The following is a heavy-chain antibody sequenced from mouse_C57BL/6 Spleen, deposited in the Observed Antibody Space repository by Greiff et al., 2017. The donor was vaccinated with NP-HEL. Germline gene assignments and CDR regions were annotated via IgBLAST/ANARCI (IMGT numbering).Heavy chain of an antibody. CDR3: AREAAQAYYFDY. CDR2: INYDGSST. Sequence: EVMLVESEGGLVQPGSSMKLSCTASGFTFSDYYMAWVRQVPEKGLEWVANINYDGSSTYYLDSLKSRFIISRDNAKNILYLQMSSLKSEDTATYYCAREAAQAYYFDYWGQGTTLTVSS. J-gene: IGHJ2*01. CDR1: GFTFSDYY. V-gene: IGHV5-16*01. D-gene: IGHD3-2*02.